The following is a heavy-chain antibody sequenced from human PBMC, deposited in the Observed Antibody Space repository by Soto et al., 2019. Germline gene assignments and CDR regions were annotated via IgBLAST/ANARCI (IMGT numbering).Heavy chain of an antibody. J-gene: IGHJ4*02. CDR3: AREASDYYGSGSYGY. V-gene: IGHV3-33*01. D-gene: IGHD3-10*01. CDR1: GFTFSSYG. Sequence: PGGSLRLSCAASGFTFSSYGMHWVRQAPGKGLEWVAVIWYDGSNKYYADSVKGRFTISRDNSKNTLYLQMNSLRAEDTAVYYCAREASDYYGSGSYGYWGQGTLVTVSS. CDR2: IWYDGSNK.